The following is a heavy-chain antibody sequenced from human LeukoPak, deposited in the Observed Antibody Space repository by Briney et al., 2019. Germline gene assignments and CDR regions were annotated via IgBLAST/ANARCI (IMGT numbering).Heavy chain of an antibody. J-gene: IGHJ5*02. CDR2: IIPILGIA. V-gene: IGHV1-69*04. CDR3: ARDVVVVAATPGWFDP. D-gene: IGHD2-15*01. Sequence: SVKVSCKASGGTFSSYTSSWVRQAPGQGLEWMGRIIPILGIANYAQKFQGRVTITADKSTSTAYMELSSLRSEDTAVYYCARDVVVVAATPGWFDPWGQGTLVTVSS. CDR1: GGTFSSYT.